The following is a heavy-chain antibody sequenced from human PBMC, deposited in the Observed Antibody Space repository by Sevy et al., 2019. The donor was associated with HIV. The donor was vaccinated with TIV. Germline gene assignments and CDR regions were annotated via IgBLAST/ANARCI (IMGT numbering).Heavy chain of an antibody. CDR2: INPNSGGT. Sequence: ASVKVSCKASGYTFTGYYMHWVRQAPGQGLEWMGRINPNSGGTNYAQKFQGRVTMTRDTSISTAYMELSRLRSDDTAVYYCARAKDSSGWFFDYWGQGTLVTVSS. V-gene: IGHV1-2*06. CDR3: ARAKDSSGWFFDY. J-gene: IGHJ4*01. CDR1: GYTFTGYY. D-gene: IGHD6-19*01.